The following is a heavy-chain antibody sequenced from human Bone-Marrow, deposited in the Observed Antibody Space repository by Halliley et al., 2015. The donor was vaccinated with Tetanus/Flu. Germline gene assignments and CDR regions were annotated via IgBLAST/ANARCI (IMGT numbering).Heavy chain of an antibody. CDR2: SFPGTPDP. Sequence: VGISFPGTPDPRNSPSSQGQVTIPADKSISTAYLQWSSLEASDTAMYYCAKRYVYSSGWYDYWGQGTLVTVSS. CDR3: AKRYVYSSGWYDY. V-gene: IGHV5-51*01. J-gene: IGHJ4*02. D-gene: IGHD6-19*01.